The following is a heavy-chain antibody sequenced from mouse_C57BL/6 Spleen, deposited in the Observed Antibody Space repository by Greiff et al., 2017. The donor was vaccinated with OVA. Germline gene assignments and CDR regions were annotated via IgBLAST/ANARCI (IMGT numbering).Heavy chain of an antibody. CDR3: ARYGTTVGVPYYFDY. CDR2: INPNNGGT. J-gene: IGHJ2*01. V-gene: IGHV1-26*01. D-gene: IGHD1-1*01. CDR1: GYTFTDYY. Sequence: EVQLQQSGPELVKPGASVKISCKASGYTFTDYYMNWVKQSHGKSLEWIGDINPNNGGTSYNQKFKGKATLTVDKSSSTAYMELRSLTSEDSAVYYCARYGTTVGVPYYFDYWGQGTTLTVSS.